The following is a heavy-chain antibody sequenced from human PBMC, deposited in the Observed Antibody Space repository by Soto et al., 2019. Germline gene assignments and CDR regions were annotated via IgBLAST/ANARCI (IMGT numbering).Heavy chain of an antibody. CDR3: ARGSPPSGGNSGPVDY. V-gene: IGHV3-33*01. D-gene: IGHD2-21*02. CDR1: GFTFSSYG. Sequence: PGRSLRLSCAASGFTFSSYGMHWVRQAPGKGLEWVAVIWYDGSNKYYADSVKGRFTISRDNSKNTLYLQMNSLRAEDTAVYYCARGSPPSGGNSGPVDYWGQGTLVTVSS. J-gene: IGHJ4*02. CDR2: IWYDGSNK.